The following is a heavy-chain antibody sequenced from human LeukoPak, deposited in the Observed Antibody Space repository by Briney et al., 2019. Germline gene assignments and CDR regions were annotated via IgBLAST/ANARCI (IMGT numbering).Heavy chain of an antibody. D-gene: IGHD2-2*01. V-gene: IGHV3-9*01. Sequence: GRSLRLSCAASGFTFDDYAMHWARQAPGKGLEWVSGISWNSGSIGYADSVKGRFTISRDNAKNSLYLQMNSLRAEDTALYYCAKGQYRGLPAAVDYWGQGTLVTVSS. CDR3: AKGQYRGLPAAVDY. CDR2: ISWNSGSI. J-gene: IGHJ4*02. CDR1: GFTFDDYA.